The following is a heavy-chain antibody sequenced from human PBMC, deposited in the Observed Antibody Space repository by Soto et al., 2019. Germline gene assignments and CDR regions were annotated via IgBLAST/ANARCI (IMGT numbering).Heavy chain of an antibody. D-gene: IGHD3-3*01. J-gene: IGHJ4*02. CDR2: ISGSGDGT. V-gene: IGHV3-23*01. Sequence: GGSMRLSCAASGFIFSNYAMTWVRQAPGKGLEWVSAISGSGDGTYYADSVKGRFTISRDNSKNTMYLQMSSLRADDTAVYYCAKAHEITVFGILISSPYDCWGPGTLVTVSS. CDR3: AKAHEITVFGILISSPYDC. CDR1: GFIFSNYA.